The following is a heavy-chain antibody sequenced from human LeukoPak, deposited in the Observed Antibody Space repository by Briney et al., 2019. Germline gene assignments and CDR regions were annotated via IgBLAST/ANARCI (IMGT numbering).Heavy chain of an antibody. V-gene: IGHV4-59*01. CDR2: FYFRGST. D-gene: IGHD3-22*01. CDR3: AREAYYYDSSGYFRRGYYFDY. J-gene: IGHJ4*02. CDR1: GGPISSYY. Sequence: PSETLSLTCPVSGGPISSYYWTWIRQPPGKGLEWIGIFYFRGSTNYNPSLKSRFTISVNTSKNQVSLKLSSVTAADTAVYYCAREAYYYDSSGYFRRGYYFDYWGQGTLVTVSS.